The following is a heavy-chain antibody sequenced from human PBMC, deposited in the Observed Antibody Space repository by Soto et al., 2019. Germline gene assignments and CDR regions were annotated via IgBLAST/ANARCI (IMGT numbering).Heavy chain of an antibody. CDR3: ARGSSRITIFGVVIMIGNFDY. D-gene: IGHD3-3*01. V-gene: IGHV4-34*01. CDR2: INHSGST. CDR1: GGSFSGYY. J-gene: IGHJ4*02. Sequence: PSETLSLTCAVYGGSFSGYYWSWIRQPPWKGLDWIVEINHSGSTNYNPSLKSRVTISVDTSKNQFSLKLSSVTAADTAVYYCARGSSRITIFGVVIMIGNFDYWGQATLVTVSS.